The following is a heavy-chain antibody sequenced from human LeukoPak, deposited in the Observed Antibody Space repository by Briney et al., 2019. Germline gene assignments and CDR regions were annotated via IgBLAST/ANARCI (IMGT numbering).Heavy chain of an antibody. CDR2: IKGDGSEK. CDR1: GFTFSSYA. CDR3: ASLAAYYYGSGSSD. V-gene: IGHV3-7*01. D-gene: IGHD3-10*01. J-gene: IGHJ4*02. Sequence: GGSLRLXCAASGFTFSSYAMSWVRQAPGKGLEWVANIKGDGSEKYYVDSVKGRFTISRDNAKNSVYLQMNSLRAEDTAVYFCASLAAYYYGSGSSDWGQGTLVTVSS.